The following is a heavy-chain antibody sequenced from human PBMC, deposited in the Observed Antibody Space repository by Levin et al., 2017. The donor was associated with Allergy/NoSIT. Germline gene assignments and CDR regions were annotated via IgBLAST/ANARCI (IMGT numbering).Heavy chain of an antibody. Sequence: GESLKISCKASGYTFTSYYMHWVRQAPGQGLEWMGIINPSGGSTSYAQKFQGRVTMTRDTSTSTVYMELSSLRSEDTAVYYCARGVRVGYYFDYWGQGTLVTVSS. J-gene: IGHJ4*02. CDR3: ARGVRVGYYFDY. D-gene: IGHD3-10*01. V-gene: IGHV1-46*01. CDR1: GYTFTSYY. CDR2: INPSGGST.